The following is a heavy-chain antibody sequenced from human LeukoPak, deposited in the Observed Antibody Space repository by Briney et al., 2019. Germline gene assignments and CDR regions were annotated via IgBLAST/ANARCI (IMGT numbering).Heavy chain of an antibody. CDR3: ARDNWELYSSSWNPFDY. CDR2: INGGGSPI. V-gene: IGHV3-48*01. CDR1: GFIFTRDS. Sequence: GGSLRLPCAASGFIFTRDSMNWVRQAPGKGLEWVAYINGGGSPIYYADSVRGRFTISRDNADNSLYLHMNSLRAEDTAVYYCARDNWELYSSSWNPFDYWGQGTLVTVSS. D-gene: IGHD6-13*01. J-gene: IGHJ4*02.